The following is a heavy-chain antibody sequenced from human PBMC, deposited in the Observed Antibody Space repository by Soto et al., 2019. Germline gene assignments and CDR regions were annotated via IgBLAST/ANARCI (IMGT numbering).Heavy chain of an antibody. CDR2: IYYSGST. Sequence: SETLSLTCTVSGGSISSGGYCWSWIRQHSGKGLEWIGYIYYSGSTYYNPSLKSRVTISVDTSKNQFSLKLSSVTAADTAVYYCARGRDGSGSYWYAFDIWGQGTMVTVSS. V-gene: IGHV4-31*03. CDR1: GGSISSGGYC. CDR3: ARGRDGSGSYWYAFDI. J-gene: IGHJ3*02. D-gene: IGHD3-10*01.